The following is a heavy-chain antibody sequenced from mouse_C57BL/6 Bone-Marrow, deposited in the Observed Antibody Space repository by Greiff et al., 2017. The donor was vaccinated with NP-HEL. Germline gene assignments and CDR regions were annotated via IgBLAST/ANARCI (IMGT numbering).Heavy chain of an antibody. CDR3: ARGAY. V-gene: IGHV1-80*01. J-gene: IGHJ3*01. CDR1: GYEFSNYW. Sequence: QVHVKQSGAELVKPGASVKISCKASGYEFSNYWMNWVKQRPGKGLEWIGQIYPGDGDTNYNGNFKDKATLTADKSSSTAYMQLSRLTSEGSAVYFCARGAYWGQGTLVTVSA. CDR2: IYPGDGDT.